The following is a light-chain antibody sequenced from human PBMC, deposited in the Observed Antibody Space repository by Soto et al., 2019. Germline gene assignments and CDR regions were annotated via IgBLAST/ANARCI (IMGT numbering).Light chain of an antibody. CDR2: DAS. J-gene: IGKJ4*01. V-gene: IGKV3-11*01. CDR3: QQRSNWPPLT. Sequence: EIVLTQSPATLSLSPGERATLSYRASQSVSSYLAWYQQKPGQAPRLLIYDASNRATGIPARFSGSGSGTDFTLTISSLEPEDFAVYYCQQRSNWPPLTFCGGTKVDIK. CDR1: QSVSSY.